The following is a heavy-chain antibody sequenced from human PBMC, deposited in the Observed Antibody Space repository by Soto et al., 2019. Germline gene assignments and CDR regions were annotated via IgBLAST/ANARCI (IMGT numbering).Heavy chain of an antibody. CDR3: AKAYTSGWYGLEY. CDR1: GFTFSSYG. Sequence: HPGGSLRLSCVASGFTFSSYGMHCVRQAPGKGLEWVAVISYDASNMYYADSVTGRFTISRYNSKKTLYLHMNTLRAEDTALYYCAKAYTSGWYGLEYWGQETLVTVSS. CDR2: ISYDASNM. J-gene: IGHJ4*02. V-gene: IGHV3-30*18. D-gene: IGHD6-19*01.